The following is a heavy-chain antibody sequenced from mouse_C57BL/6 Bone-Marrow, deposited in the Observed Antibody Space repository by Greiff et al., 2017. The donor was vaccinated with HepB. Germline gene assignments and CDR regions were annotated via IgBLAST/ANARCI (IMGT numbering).Heavy chain of an antibody. Sequence: VQLQQSGPELVKPGASVKISCKASGYSFTDYNMNWVKQSNGKSLEWIGVINPNYGTTSYNQKFKGKATLTVDQSASTDYMQLNSLTSEKSAVYYCASTPYYGRPNFDYWGQGTTLTVSS. CDR1: GYSFTDYN. V-gene: IGHV1-39*01. D-gene: IGHD1-1*01. CDR3: ASTPYYGRPNFDY. CDR2: INPNYGTT. J-gene: IGHJ2*01.